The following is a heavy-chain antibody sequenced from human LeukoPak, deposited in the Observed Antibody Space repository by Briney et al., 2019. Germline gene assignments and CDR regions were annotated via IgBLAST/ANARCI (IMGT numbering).Heavy chain of an antibody. CDR3: ARGDKFSGDY. D-gene: IGHD3-16*01. CDR2: IYYSGST. Sequence: PSETLSLTCTVSGGSISSSSYSWRWIRQPPGKGLEWIGSIYYSGSTYYNPSLKSRVTISVDTSKNQFSLKLSSVTAADTAVYYCARGDKFSGDYWGQGTLVTVSS. CDR1: GGSISSSSYS. V-gene: IGHV4-39*01. J-gene: IGHJ4*02.